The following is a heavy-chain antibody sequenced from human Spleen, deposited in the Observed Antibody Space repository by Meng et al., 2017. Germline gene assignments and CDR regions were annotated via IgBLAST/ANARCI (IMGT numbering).Heavy chain of an antibody. J-gene: IGHJ4*02. CDR3: ARSLGSSSTFDI. Sequence: GGSLRLSCAASGIAFSDYYMSWIRQAPGRGLEWLSYISSSGSTILYADSVKGRFTISRDNAKNSLFLQMSSLRDEDTAVYYCARSLGSSSTFDIWGRGTQVTVSS. CDR1: GIAFSDYY. CDR2: ISSSGSTI. V-gene: IGHV3-11*01. D-gene: IGHD1-26*01.